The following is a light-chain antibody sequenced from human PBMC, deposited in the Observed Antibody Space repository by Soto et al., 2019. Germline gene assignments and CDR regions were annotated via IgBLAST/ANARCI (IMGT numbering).Light chain of an antibody. V-gene: IGKV3-20*01. CDR2: GAS. CDR3: QQYGSF. J-gene: IGKJ3*01. CDR1: QSVSSSY. Sequence: EIVLTQSPGNLSLSPGERATLSCRASQSVSSSYLAWYQQKPGQAPRLLIYGASSRATGIPDRFSGSGSGTDFTLTISRLEPEDFAVYYCQQYGSFFGPGTKVDIK.